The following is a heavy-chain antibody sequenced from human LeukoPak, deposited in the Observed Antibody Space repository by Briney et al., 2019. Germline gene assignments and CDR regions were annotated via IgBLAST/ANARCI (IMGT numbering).Heavy chain of an antibody. CDR3: AKDRHPAMYYFDY. CDR2: ISYDGSNK. CDR1: GFTFSSYG. Sequence: PGGSLTLSCAASGFTFSSYGMHWVRQAPGKGLEWVAVISYDGSNKYYADSVKGRFTISRDNSKNTLYLQMNSLRAEDTAVYYCAKDRHPAMYYFDYWGQGTLVTVCS. V-gene: IGHV3-30*18. J-gene: IGHJ4*02.